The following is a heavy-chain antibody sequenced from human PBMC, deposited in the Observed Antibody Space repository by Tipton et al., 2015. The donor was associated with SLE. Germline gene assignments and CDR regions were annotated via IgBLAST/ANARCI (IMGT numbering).Heavy chain of an antibody. J-gene: IGHJ4*02. CDR2: ISSSSSYI. V-gene: IGHV3-21*03. D-gene: IGHD6-6*01. CDR3: ARGFLGMRAAQYYFDY. Sequence: SLRLSCAASGFTFSSSELNWVRQAPGKGLEWVSAISSSSSYIYYADSVKGRFAISRDNAKNSLYLQINSLRAEDTAVYYCARGFLGMRAAQYYFDYWGQGTLVTVSS. CDR1: GFTFSSSE.